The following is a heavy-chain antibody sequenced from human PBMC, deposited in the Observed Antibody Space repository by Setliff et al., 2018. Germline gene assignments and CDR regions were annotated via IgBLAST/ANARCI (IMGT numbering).Heavy chain of an antibody. CDR3: ARDLGHGGDSDY. V-gene: IGHV3-11*01. CDR1: GFTFSDFY. Sequence: PGGSLRLSCAASGFTFSDFYMSWIRQAPGKGLEWVSYMSGSGSPIYYAESVKGRFIISRDNAKNSLYLQMNSLRAEDTAVYYCARDLGHGGDSDYWGQGMLVTVSS. D-gene: IGHD2-21*02. CDR2: MSGSGSPI. J-gene: IGHJ4*02.